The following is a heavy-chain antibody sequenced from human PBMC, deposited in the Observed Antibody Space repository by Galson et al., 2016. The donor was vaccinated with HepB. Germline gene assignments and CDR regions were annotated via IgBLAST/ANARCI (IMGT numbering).Heavy chain of an antibody. D-gene: IGHD4-11*01. J-gene: IGHJ6*02. Sequence: SLRLSCAASGFTFSSYAMHWVRQAPGKGLEWLAVISYGGRNKYYADSVKGRFTVSSDDSKNTLYLQMNSLRPEDTAVYYCARNDYLTPYYYYGMDVWGQGTTVTVSS. CDR3: ARNDYLTPYYYYGMDV. CDR2: ISYGGRNK. V-gene: IGHV3-30-3*01. CDR1: GFTFSSYA.